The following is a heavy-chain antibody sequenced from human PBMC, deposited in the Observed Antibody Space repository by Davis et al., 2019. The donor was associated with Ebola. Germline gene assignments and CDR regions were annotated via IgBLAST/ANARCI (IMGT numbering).Heavy chain of an antibody. CDR2: INHSGST. J-gene: IGHJ5*02. CDR3: ARGDIVVVGVFDP. Sequence: SETLSLTCAVYGGSFSGYYWSWIRQPPGKGLEWIGEINHSGSTNYNPSLKSRVTISVDTSKNQFSLKLSSVTAADTAVYYCARGDIVVVGVFDPWGQGTLVTVSS. V-gene: IGHV4-34*01. CDR1: GGSFSGYY. D-gene: IGHD2-2*01.